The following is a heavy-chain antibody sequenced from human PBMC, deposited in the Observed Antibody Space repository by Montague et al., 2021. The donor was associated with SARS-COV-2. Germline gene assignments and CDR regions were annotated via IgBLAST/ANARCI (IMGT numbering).Heavy chain of an antibody. Sequence: SLRLSCAASGFTFDDYVMHWVRQAPGKGLEWVSGIGWRSGSIGXXXSXXXRFXISRDNAKNSLYLQMNSLRAEDTALYHCAKGQKIQWLVFNSAPDWFDPWGQGALVTVSS. J-gene: IGHJ5*02. V-gene: IGHV3-9*01. CDR1: GFTFDDYV. CDR2: IGWRSGSI. D-gene: IGHD5-12*01. CDR3: AKGQKIQWLVFNSAPDWFDP.